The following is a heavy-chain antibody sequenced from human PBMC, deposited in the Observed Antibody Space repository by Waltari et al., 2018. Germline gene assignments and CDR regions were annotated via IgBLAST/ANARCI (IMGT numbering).Heavy chain of an antibody. CDR2: VRGDGKT. D-gene: IGHD1-1*01. CDR1: GDSMSTSAY. CDR3: ARDRGRGLYLDT. V-gene: IGHV4-4*02. J-gene: IGHJ4*02. Sequence: QLQLQESGPGLVKPSGTLPPLCAVPGDSMSTSAYLSWVRQPPGKGLEWIGQVRGDGKTNYNPSFASRVTMSLDTSTYHFALKLTSATAADTALYYCARDRGRGLYLDTWGQGTLVTVSP.